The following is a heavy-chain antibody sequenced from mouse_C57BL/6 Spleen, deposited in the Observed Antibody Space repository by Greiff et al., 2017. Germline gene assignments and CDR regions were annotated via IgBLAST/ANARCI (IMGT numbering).Heavy chain of an antibody. V-gene: IGHV1-61*01. CDR1: GYTFTSYW. Sequence: QVQLQQPGAELVRPGSSVKLSCKASGYTFTSYWMDWVKQRPGQGLEWIGNIYPSDSETHYNQKFKDKATLTVDKSSSTAYMQLSSLTSEDSAVYYCARKYYGSSEYFDYWGQGTTLTVSS. J-gene: IGHJ2*01. CDR2: IYPSDSET. CDR3: ARKYYGSSEYFDY. D-gene: IGHD1-1*01.